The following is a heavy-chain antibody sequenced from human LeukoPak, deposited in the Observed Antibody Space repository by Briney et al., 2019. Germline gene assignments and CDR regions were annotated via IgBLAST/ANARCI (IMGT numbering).Heavy chain of an antibody. CDR3: ARANLGGSSSWQLAFDY. CDR2: ISYDGSNK. J-gene: IGHJ4*02. Sequence: PGGSLRLSCAASGFTFSSYAMHWVRQAPGKGLEWVAVISYDGSNKYYADSVKGRFTISRDNSKNTLYLQMNSLRAEDTAVYYCARANLGGSSSWQLAFDYWGQGTLVTVSS. D-gene: IGHD6-13*01. V-gene: IGHV3-30*04. CDR1: GFTFSSYA.